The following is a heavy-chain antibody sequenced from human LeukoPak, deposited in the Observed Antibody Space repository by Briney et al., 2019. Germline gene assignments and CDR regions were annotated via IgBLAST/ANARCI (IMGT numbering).Heavy chain of an antibody. V-gene: IGHV4-61*01. CDR3: ARVEGNWFDP. Sequence: SETLSFTCTVSGGSVSSGSYYWSWIRQPPGKGLEWIGYIYYSGSTNYNPSLKSRVTISVDTSKNQFSLKLSSVTAADTAVYFCARVEGNWFDPWGQGTLVTVSS. CDR1: GGSVSSGSYY. CDR2: IYYSGST. J-gene: IGHJ5*02.